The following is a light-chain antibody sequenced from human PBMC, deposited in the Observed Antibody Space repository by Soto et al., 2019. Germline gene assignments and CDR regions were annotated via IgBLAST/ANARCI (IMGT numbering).Light chain of an antibody. J-gene: IGLJ3*02. CDR3: CSFTISSTWV. CDR2: EGS. V-gene: IGLV2-14*01. CDR1: SSDVGDYNY. Sequence: QSALTQPASVSGSPGQSITISCTGTSSDVGDYNYVSWYQQHPGKAPKLMIYEGSNRPSGVSNRFSGSKSGNTASLTISGLQAEDEADYYCCSFTISSTWVFGGGTKLTVL.